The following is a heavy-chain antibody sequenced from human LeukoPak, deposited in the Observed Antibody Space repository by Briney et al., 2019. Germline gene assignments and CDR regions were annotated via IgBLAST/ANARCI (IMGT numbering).Heavy chain of an antibody. Sequence: TSETLSLTCTVSGGSISSSSYYWGWIRQPPGKGLEWIGSIYYSGSTYYNPSLKSRVTISVDTSKNQFSLKLSSVTAADTAVYYSARVAGIAAAGFSRFDYWGQGTLVTVSS. V-gene: IGHV4-39*07. D-gene: IGHD6-13*01. J-gene: IGHJ4*02. CDR3: ARVAGIAAAGFSRFDY. CDR1: GGSISSSSYY. CDR2: IYYSGST.